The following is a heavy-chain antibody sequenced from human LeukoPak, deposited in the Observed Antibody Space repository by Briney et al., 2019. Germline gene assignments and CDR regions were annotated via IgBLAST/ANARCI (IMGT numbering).Heavy chain of an antibody. CDR1: GFTFSSYG. Sequence: GGSLRLSCAASGFTFSSYGMSWVRQAPGKGLEWVASISGSGGSTYYADSVKGRFTISRDNSKNTLYLQMNSLRVEDTAVYYCAKGYCSSTSCSYFDYWGQGPLVTVSS. V-gene: IGHV3-23*01. CDR2: ISGSGGST. CDR3: AKGYCSSTSCSYFDY. D-gene: IGHD2-2*01. J-gene: IGHJ4*02.